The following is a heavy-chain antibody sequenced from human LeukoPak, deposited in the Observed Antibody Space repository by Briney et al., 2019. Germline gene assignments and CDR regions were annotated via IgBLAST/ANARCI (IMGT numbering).Heavy chain of an antibody. CDR1: GFTFSCYW. J-gene: IGHJ4*02. CDR2: IKQDGSEK. Sequence: GGSLRLSCAASGFTFSCYWMGWVRQAPGKGLEWVANIKQDGSEKYYVGSVRGRFTISRDNAKNSLYLQMNSLRAEDTALYYCARDEHQYFHATSGRFDYWGQGILVTVSS. V-gene: IGHV3-7*04. D-gene: IGHD2/OR15-2a*01. CDR3: ARDEHQYFHATSGRFDY.